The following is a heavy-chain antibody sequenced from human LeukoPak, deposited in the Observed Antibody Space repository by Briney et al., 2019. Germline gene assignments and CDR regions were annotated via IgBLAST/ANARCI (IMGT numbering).Heavy chain of an antibody. D-gene: IGHD3-3*01. J-gene: IGHJ4*02. CDR2: IYYSGST. V-gene: IGHV4-39*01. CDR1: GGPISSSSYY. CDR3: ARQDTIFGVVISVFFDY. Sequence: PSETLSLTCTVSGGPISSSSYYWGWIRQPPGKGLEWIGSIYYSGSTYYNPSLKSRVTISVDTSKNQFSLKLSSVTAADTAVYYCARQDTIFGVVISVFFDYWGQGTLVTVSS.